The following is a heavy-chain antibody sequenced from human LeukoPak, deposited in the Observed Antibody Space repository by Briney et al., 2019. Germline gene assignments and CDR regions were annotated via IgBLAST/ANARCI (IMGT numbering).Heavy chain of an antibody. J-gene: IGHJ4*02. V-gene: IGHV3-7*03. CDR2: IKQDGSEK. Sequence: GGSLRLSCAASGFTFSRYWMSWVRQAPGKGLEWVANIKQDGSEKYYVDSVKGRFTISRDNAKNSLYLQMNSLRAEDTAVYYCARTDYYDSSGSFDYWGQGTLVTVSS. CDR1: GFTFSRYW. D-gene: IGHD3-22*01. CDR3: ARTDYYDSSGSFDY.